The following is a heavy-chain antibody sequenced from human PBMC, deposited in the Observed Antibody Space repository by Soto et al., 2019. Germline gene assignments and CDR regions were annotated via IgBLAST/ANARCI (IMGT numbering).Heavy chain of an antibody. CDR3: ARAFTTALVAVTFDY. CDR1: GYTFTSYG. D-gene: IGHD6-19*01. CDR2: ISAYNGNT. V-gene: IGHV1-18*04. J-gene: IGHJ4*02. Sequence: QVQLVQSGAEVKKPGASVKVSCKASGYTFTSYGISWVRQAPGQGLEWMGWISAYNGNTNYAQKLQGRVTMTTDTSPRTANMELRSLRTDDTAVYYWARAFTTALVAVTFDYWGQGTLVTVAS.